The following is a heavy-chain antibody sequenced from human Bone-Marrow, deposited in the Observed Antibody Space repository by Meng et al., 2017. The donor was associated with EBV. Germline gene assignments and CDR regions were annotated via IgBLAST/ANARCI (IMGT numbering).Heavy chain of an antibody. J-gene: IGHJ4*02. CDR1: GFTFSSYS. Sequence: EVQLVESGGGLVKPGGSLRLSCAASGFTFSSYSMNWVRQAPGKGLEWVSSISSSSSYIYYADSVKGRFTISRDNAKNSLYLQMNSLRAEDTAVYYCARDEWQQLGFIDYWGQGTLVTVVS. V-gene: IGHV3-21*01. CDR3: ARDEWQQLGFIDY. CDR2: ISSSSSYI. D-gene: IGHD6-13*01.